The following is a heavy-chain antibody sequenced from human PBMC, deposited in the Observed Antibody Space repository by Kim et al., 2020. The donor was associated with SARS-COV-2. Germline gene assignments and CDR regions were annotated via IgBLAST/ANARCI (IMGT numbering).Heavy chain of an antibody. V-gene: IGHV3-30*18. Sequence: GGSLRLSCAASGFTFSSYGMHWVRQAPGKGLEWVAVISYDGSNKYYADSVKGRFTISRDNSKNTLYLQMNSLRAEDTAVYYCAKDSHRGLRSAYFRRAVDPWGQGTLVTVSS. D-gene: IGHD3-16*01. CDR2: ISYDGSNK. CDR3: AKDSHRGLRSAYFRRAVDP. J-gene: IGHJ5*02. CDR1: GFTFSSYG.